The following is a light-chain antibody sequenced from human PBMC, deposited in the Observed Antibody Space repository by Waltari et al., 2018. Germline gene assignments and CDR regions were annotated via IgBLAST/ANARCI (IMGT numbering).Light chain of an antibody. V-gene: IGKV1-8*01. CDR1: QGISSY. CDR2: AAS. J-gene: IGKJ1*01. Sequence: AIRITQSPSSLSASTGARVTLTCRASQGISSYLAWDQQKPGKAPKVLIYAASTLQSGVPARFSGSGSGTDFTLTISCLQSEDFAIYYCQQYYSNPATFGQGTKVEIK. CDR3: QQYYSNPAT.